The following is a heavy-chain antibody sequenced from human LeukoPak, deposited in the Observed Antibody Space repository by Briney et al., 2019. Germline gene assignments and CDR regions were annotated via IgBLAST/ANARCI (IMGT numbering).Heavy chain of an antibody. Sequence: QPGGSLRLSCAASGFTSSNYAMHWVRQAPGKGLEWVAAISYDGSNKYYADSVKGRFTISRDNSKNTLYLQMNSLRAEDTAVYSCARDHSSGWYSDYFDYWGQGTLVTVSS. V-gene: IGHV3-30-3*01. CDR2: ISYDGSNK. CDR1: GFTSSNYA. CDR3: ARDHSSGWYSDYFDY. J-gene: IGHJ4*02. D-gene: IGHD6-19*01.